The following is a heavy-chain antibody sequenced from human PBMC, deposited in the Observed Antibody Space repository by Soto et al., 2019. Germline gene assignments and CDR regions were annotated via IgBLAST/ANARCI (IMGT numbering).Heavy chain of an antibody. CDR2: INHSGST. V-gene: IGHV4-34*01. CDR3: ARLSWDYSEVVAANDY. J-gene: IGHJ4*02. Sequence: QVQLQQWGAGLVKPSETLSLTCAVYGGSFSGYYWSWIRLPPGKGLEWIGEINHSGSTNYNPSLKSRVTISVDTSKNQFSLKLSSVTAADTAVYYCARLSWDYSEVVAANDYWGQGTLVTVSS. D-gene: IGHD2-15*01. CDR1: GGSFSGYY.